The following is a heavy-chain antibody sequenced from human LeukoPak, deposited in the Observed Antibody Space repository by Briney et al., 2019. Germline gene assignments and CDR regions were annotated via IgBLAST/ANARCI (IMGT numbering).Heavy chain of an antibody. CDR1: GYTFTSYD. D-gene: IGHD3-3*01. Sequence: ASVNVSCKASGYTFTSYDINWVRQAPGQGLEWMGWMNPNSGNTGYAQKFQGRVTMTRNTSISTAYMELSSLRSEDTAVYYCARGRYDFWSGYCAGVEFDYWGQGTLVTVSS. V-gene: IGHV1-8*01. CDR3: ARGRYDFWSGYCAGVEFDY. CDR2: MNPNSGNT. J-gene: IGHJ4*02.